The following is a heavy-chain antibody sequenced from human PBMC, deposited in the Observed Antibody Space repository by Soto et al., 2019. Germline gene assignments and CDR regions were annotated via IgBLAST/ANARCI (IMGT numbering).Heavy chain of an antibody. V-gene: IGHV1-2*02. J-gene: IGHJ5*02. CDR2: INPNSGGT. Sequence: ASVKVSCKASGYTFTTYYMHWVRQAPGQGLEWMGWINPNSGGTNYAQKFQGRVTMTRDTSISTAYMELSRLRSDDTAVYYCARDVGYMRNWFDPWGQGTLVTVSS. D-gene: IGHD6-13*01. CDR3: ARDVGYMRNWFDP. CDR1: GYTFTTYY.